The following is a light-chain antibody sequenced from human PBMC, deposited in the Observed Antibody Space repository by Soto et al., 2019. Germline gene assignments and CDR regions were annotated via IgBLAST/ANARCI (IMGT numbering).Light chain of an antibody. V-gene: IGKV3-20*01. CDR2: GTS. Sequence: EVVLTQSPGTLSLSPGERATLSCRASPSVSSPYLAWYQQRPGQAPRLLIYGTSTRATGIPDRFSGSGSGTDFTLTINRLETEDCAVYYCQQYGYSPRTFGQGTKVEFK. CDR1: PSVSSPY. J-gene: IGKJ1*01. CDR3: QQYGYSPRT.